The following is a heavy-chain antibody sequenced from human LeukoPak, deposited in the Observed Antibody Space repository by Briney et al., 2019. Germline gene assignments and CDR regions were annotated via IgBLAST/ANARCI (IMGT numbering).Heavy chain of an antibody. V-gene: IGHV3-30*04. J-gene: IGHJ4*02. CDR1: GFNFRDSA. CDR2: SSYDGTNK. D-gene: IGHD4-17*01. CDR3: AADYGDYVSPSD. Sequence: GTSLRLSCAASGFNFRDSAVHWVRQPPGKGLEGVAVSSYDGTNKYYADSVNGRFTISRDNSKNTLFLQMNNLRLEDTAVYYCAADYGDYVSPSDWGQGSLVIVSS.